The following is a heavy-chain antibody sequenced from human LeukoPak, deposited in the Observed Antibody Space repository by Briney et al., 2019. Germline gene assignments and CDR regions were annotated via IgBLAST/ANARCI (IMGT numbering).Heavy chain of an antibody. V-gene: IGHV5-51*01. Sequence: GESLKISCKASGYSFTNYWIGWVRQIPGEGLEWMGLIYPGDSNTRYSPSFQGQVTMSADKSITTAYLQWSSLKASDTAMYFCATSLACSGGACYPNWFDSWGQGTLVTVSS. CDR3: ATSLACSGGACYPNWFDS. D-gene: IGHD2-15*01. J-gene: IGHJ5*01. CDR1: GYSFTNYW. CDR2: IYPGDSNT.